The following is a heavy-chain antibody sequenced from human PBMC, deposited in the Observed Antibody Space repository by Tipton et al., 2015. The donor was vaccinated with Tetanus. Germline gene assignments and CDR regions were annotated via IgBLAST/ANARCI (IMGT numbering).Heavy chain of an antibody. J-gene: IGHJ4*02. Sequence: TLSLTCTVSGASISDKKYYWGWIRQPPGKGLEWIGSVYNSGGTYYNPSLKSRVTISVDTAKNQFSLKLSSVTAAETAVYYCARIYDFWSGYYSDHWGQGTLVTVSS. D-gene: IGHD3-3*01. CDR3: ARIYDFWSGYYSDH. V-gene: IGHV4-39*01. CDR1: GASISDKKYY. CDR2: VYNSGGT.